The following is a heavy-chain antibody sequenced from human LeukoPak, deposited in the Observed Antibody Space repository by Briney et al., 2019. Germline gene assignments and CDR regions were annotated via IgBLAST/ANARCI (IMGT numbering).Heavy chain of an antibody. CDR1: GFTFSSYW. D-gene: IGHD6-13*01. J-gene: IGHJ4*02. CDR2: IKQDGSEK. Sequence: PGGSLRLSCAASGFTFSSYWMSWVRQAPGKGLEWVASIKQDGSEKYYVDSVKGRFTISRDNAKNSLYLQMNSLRAEDTAVYYCARASELSAAAGTEGVGVDFDYWGQGTLVTVSS. V-gene: IGHV3-7*01. CDR3: ARASELSAAAGTEGVGVDFDY.